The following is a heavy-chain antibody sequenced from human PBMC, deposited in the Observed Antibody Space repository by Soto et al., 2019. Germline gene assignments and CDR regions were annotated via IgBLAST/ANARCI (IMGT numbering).Heavy chain of an antibody. D-gene: IGHD6-13*01. Sequence: ASVKVSCKASGYTFTSYYMHWVRQAPGQGLEWMGIINPSGGSTSYAQKFQSRVTMTRDTSTSTVYMELSSLRSEDTAVYYCARGGIAAAGPYYYYGMDVWGQGTTVTVSS. V-gene: IGHV1-46*01. CDR3: ARGGIAAAGPYYYYGMDV. CDR2: INPSGGST. CDR1: GYTFTSYY. J-gene: IGHJ6*02.